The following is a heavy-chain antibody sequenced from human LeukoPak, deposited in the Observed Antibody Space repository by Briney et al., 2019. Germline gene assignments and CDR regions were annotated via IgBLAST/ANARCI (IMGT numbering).Heavy chain of an antibody. D-gene: IGHD2-2*02. V-gene: IGHV4-38-2*01. Sequence: SETLSLTCAVSGYSISSGYYWGWVRQPPGKGLEWIGSIYHSGSTYYNPSIKSRVTISVYTSKNQCSLKLSSVTAADTAVYYCARHGDCSSTSCYTSGAHAFDIWGQGTMVTVSS. CDR3: ARHGDCSSTSCYTSGAHAFDI. J-gene: IGHJ3*02. CDR1: GYSISSGYY. CDR2: IYHSGST.